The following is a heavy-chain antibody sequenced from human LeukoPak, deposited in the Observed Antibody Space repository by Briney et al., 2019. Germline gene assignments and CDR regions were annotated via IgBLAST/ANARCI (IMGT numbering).Heavy chain of an antibody. V-gene: IGHV4-30-2*01. J-gene: IGHJ2*01. D-gene: IGHD6-19*01. CDR3: ARYPIAVAANWYFDL. CDR1: GGSISSGGYY. CDR2: IYHSGST. Sequence: KPSQTLSLTCTVSGGSISSGGYYWSWIRQPPGKGLEWIGYIYHSGSTYYNPSLKSRVTISVDRSKNQFSLKLSSVTAADTAVYYCARYPIAVAANWYFDLWGRGTLVTVSS.